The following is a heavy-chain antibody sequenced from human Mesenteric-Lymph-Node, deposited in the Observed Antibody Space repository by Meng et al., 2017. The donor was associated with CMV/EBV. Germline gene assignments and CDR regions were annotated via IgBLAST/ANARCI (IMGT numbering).Heavy chain of an antibody. J-gene: IGHJ4*02. CDR3: TRDSDFLQYFDWLFPMDY. D-gene: IGHD3-9*01. Sequence: GGSLRLSCAASGFTFTGYWMTWVRQAPGKGLEWVANIKPDGSEKYYVDSVKGRFTISRDNAKNSVYLQMNNLRAEDTAVYYCTRDSDFLQYFDWLFPMDYWGQGSLVTVSS. V-gene: IGHV3-7*01. CDR2: IKPDGSEK. CDR1: GFTFTGYW.